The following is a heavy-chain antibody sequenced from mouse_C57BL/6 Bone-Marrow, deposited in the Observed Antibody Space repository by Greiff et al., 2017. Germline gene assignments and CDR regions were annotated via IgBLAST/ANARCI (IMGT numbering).Heavy chain of an antibody. D-gene: IGHD2-4*01. CDR1: GFNIKDDY. CDR2: IDPENGDP. J-gene: IGHJ2*01. CDR3: TTLYDYGGDY. V-gene: IGHV14-4*01. Sequence: VQLQQSGAELVRPGASVKLSCTASGFNIKDDYMHWVKQRPEQGLEWIGWIDPENGDPESASKFQGKATITADPSSNTAYLQLSSLTSEDTAVYYCTTLYDYGGDYWGQGTTLTVSS.